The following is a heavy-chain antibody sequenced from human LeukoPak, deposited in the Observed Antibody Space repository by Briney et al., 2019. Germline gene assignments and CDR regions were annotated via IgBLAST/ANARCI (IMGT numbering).Heavy chain of an antibody. V-gene: IGHV5-51*01. CDR1: GYRITSYW. D-gene: IGHD3-3*01. CDR3: ARDQLYYDFWSGYSSPVFFDY. CDR2: IYPGDSDT. Sequence: GESLKISCKGSGYRITSYWIGWVRQIPGKGLEWMGIIYPGDSDTRYSPSFQGQVTISADKSISTAYLQWSSLKASDTAMYYCARDQLYYDFWSGYSSPVFFDYWGQGTLVTVSS. J-gene: IGHJ4*02.